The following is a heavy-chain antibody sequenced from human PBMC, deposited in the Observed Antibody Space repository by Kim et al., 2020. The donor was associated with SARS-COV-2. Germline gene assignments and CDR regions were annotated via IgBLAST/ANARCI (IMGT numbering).Heavy chain of an antibody. J-gene: IGHJ6*02. CDR1: GGTFSSYA. D-gene: IGHD6-13*01. V-gene: IGHV1-69*13. CDR3: ARGKAAGSDYYYYGMDV. Sequence: SVKVSCKASGGTFSSYAISWVRQAPGQGLEWMGGIIPIFGTANYAQKFQGRVTITADESTSTAYMELSSLRSEDTAVYYCARGKAAGSDYYYYGMDVWGQGTTVTVSS. CDR2: IIPIFGTA.